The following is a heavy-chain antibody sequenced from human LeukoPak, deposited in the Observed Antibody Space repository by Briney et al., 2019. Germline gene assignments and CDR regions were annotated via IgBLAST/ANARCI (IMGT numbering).Heavy chain of an antibody. V-gene: IGHV3-23*01. Sequence: GGSLRLSCAASGFTFSSYAMSWVRQAPGKGLEWVSAISGSGGSTYYADSVKGQFTISRDNSKNTLYLQMNSLRPEDTAMYYCAREGGYVFDYWGQGTLVTVSS. CDR3: AREGGYVFDY. CDR1: GFTFSSYA. J-gene: IGHJ4*02. CDR2: ISGSGGST. D-gene: IGHD5-12*01.